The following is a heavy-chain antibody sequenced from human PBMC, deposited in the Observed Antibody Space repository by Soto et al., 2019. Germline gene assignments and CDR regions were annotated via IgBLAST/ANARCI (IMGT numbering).Heavy chain of an antibody. Sequence: VQLQESGPGLVKALETLSLTCTVSGGSLSGGSYYWNWIRQPPGKQMEWIGYIYDSGATKYNPSLKSRVTISQDTSKNQFSLKMNSVTPSDTAVYYCARDWGPYWFDPWGQGILVTVSS. CDR1: GGSLSGGSYY. V-gene: IGHV4-61*01. J-gene: IGHJ5*02. CDR2: IYDSGAT. D-gene: IGHD3-16*01. CDR3: ARDWGPYWFDP.